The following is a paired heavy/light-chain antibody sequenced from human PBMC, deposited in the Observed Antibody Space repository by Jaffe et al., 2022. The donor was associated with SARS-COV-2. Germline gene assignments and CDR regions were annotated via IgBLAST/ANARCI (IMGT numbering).Light chain of an antibody. CDR2: ENN. CDR1: SSNIGASH. CDR3: ATWDNRLRAVL. J-gene: IGLJ2*01. Sequence: QSVLTQPPSVSAAPGQEVTISCSGSSSNIGASHVSWFQQLPGTVPKLLIYENNKRPSGIPDRFSGSKSGTSATLGITGLQTGDEADYYCATWDNRLRAVLFGGGTKLTVL. V-gene: IGLV1-51*02.
Heavy chain of an antibody. V-gene: IGHV3-7*03. D-gene: IGHD3-9*01. CDR2: IKEDGSEK. CDR1: GFTFSSYW. Sequence: EVQLVESGGGLVQPGGSLRLSCAASGFTFSSYWMSWVRQAPGKGLEWVANIKEDGSEKYYVDSVKGRFTISRDNARNSLYVQMNSLRAEDTAVYFCARVGVLGYFEFLDYWGQGTLVTVSS. CDR3: ARVGVLGYFEFLDY. J-gene: IGHJ4*02.